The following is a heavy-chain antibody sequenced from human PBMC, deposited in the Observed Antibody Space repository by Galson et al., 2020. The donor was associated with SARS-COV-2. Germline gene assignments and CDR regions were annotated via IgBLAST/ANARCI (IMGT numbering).Heavy chain of an antibody. D-gene: IGHD3-9*01. CDR3: ARTLRDDILTGFGIDYYYGMDV. V-gene: IGHV3-21*01. Sequence: GGSLRLSCAASGFTFSSYSMNWVRQAPGKGLEWVSSISSSSSYIYYADSVKGRFTISRDNAKNSLYLQMNSLRAEDTAVYYCARTLRDDILTGFGIDYYYGMDVWGQGTTVTVSS. J-gene: IGHJ6*02. CDR1: GFTFSSYS. CDR2: ISSSSSYI.